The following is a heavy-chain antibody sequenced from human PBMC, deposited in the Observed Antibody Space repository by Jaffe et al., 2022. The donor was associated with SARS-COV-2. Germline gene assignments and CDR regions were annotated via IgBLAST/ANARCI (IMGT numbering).Heavy chain of an antibody. V-gene: IGHV3-23*01. D-gene: IGHD5-18*01. CDR1: GFTFSSYA. J-gene: IGHJ4*02. CDR3: AKDSPQDVDTAMDDYFDY. CDR2: ISGSGGST. Sequence: EVQLLESGGGLVQPGGSLRLSCAASGFTFSSYAMSWVRQAPGKGLEWVSAISGSGGSTYYADSVKGRFTISRDNSKNTLYLQMNSLRAEDTAVYYCAKDSPQDVDTAMDDYFDYWGQGTLVTVSS.